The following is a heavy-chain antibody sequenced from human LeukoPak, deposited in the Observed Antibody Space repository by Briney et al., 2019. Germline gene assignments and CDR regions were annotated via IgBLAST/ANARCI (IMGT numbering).Heavy chain of an antibody. J-gene: IGHJ6*02. V-gene: IGHV3-66*01. Sequence: GGSLRLSCAASGFTVSSNYMSWVRQAPGKGLGWVSVIYSGCSTYYADSVKGRFTISRDNSKNTLYLQMNSLRAEDTAVYYCARDSFGALYYYYYGMDVWGQGTTVTVSS. D-gene: IGHD1-26*01. CDR2: IYSGCST. CDR1: GFTVSSNY. CDR3: ARDSFGALYYYYYGMDV.